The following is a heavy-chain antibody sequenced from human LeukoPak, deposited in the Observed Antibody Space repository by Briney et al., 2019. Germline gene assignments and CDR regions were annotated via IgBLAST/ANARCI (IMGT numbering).Heavy chain of an antibody. Sequence: PSETLSLTCTVSGGSISSDGYYWTWIRQHPGKGLEWIGYIYYSGSTYYNPSLKSRVTISVDTSKNQFSLKLSSVTAADTAVYYCARDPSEGMDVWGQGTTVTVSS. CDR2: IYYSGST. J-gene: IGHJ6*02. CDR1: GGSISSDGYY. CDR3: ARDPSEGMDV. V-gene: IGHV4-30-4*01.